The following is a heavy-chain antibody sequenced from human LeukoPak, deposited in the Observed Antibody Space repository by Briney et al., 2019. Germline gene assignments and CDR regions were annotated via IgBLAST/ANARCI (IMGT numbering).Heavy chain of an antibody. J-gene: IGHJ4*02. D-gene: IGHD3-10*01. CDR2: ISGSGGST. V-gene: IGHV3-23*01. CDR3: AKEAYYYGSGGYTPRCSDY. Sequence: GGSLRLSCAASGFTFSSYGMSWVRQAPGKGLEWVSAISGSGGSTYYADSVKARFTISRDNSKTTLYLQMNSLRAEDTAVYYCAKEAYYYGSGGYTPRCSDYWGQGTLVTVSS. CDR1: GFTFSSYG.